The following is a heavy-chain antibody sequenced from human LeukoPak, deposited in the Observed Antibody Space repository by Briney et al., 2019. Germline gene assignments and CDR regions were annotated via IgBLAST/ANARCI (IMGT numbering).Heavy chain of an antibody. J-gene: IGHJ4*02. CDR2: IRSKAYGGTT. V-gene: IGHV3-49*04. Sequence: GGSLRLSCTASGVTFCDYAMSWVRQAPGKGLEWVGFIRSKAYGGTTEYAASVKGRFTISRDDSKSIAYLQMNSLKTEDTAVYYCTREPDYWGQGTLVTVSS. CDR1: GVTFCDYA. CDR3: TREPDY.